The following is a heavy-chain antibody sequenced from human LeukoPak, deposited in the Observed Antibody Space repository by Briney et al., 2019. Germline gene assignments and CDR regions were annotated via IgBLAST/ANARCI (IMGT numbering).Heavy chain of an antibody. CDR1: GGSISSTSYY. CDR3: ARHSYSSGWHAHFDY. J-gene: IGHJ4*02. CDR2: IYYSGST. D-gene: IGHD6-19*01. Sequence: SETLSLTCTVSGGSISSTSYYWGWIRQPPGKGLEWIGNIYYSGSTYYSPSLNSRLTMSVDTSRNHFSLKLSSVPAADTAVYYCARHSYSSGWHAHFDYWGQGTVVAVSS. V-gene: IGHV4-39*01.